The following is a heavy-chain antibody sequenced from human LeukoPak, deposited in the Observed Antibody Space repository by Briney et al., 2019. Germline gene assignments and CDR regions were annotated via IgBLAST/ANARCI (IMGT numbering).Heavy chain of an antibody. J-gene: IGHJ4*02. Sequence: GGSLRLSCAASGFTFSSDWMSWVRQARGRGLQWVASIKQDGSEIYYVESVMGRFSISRDNDKNSLYLQMNSLRAEDTAVYYWARDHSGRWFWWFSAWGQGTLVTVSS. CDR3: ARDHSGRWFWWFSA. D-gene: IGHD1-26*01. V-gene: IGHV3-7*04. CDR2: IKQDGSEI. CDR1: GFTFSSDW.